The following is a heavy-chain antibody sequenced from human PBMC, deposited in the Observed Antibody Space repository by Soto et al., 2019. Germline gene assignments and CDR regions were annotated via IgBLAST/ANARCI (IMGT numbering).Heavy chain of an antibody. Sequence: QVQLVQSGAEEKKPGASVKVSCKASGYTFTSYAMHWVRQAPGQRLEWMGWINAGNGNTKHSQKLQGRVTITRATSASTAYMELSSLRSEDTAVYYCARDVAAADYWGQGTLVTVSS. CDR2: INAGNGNT. CDR3: ARDVAAADY. J-gene: IGHJ4*02. D-gene: IGHD6-13*01. V-gene: IGHV1-3*05. CDR1: GYTFTSYA.